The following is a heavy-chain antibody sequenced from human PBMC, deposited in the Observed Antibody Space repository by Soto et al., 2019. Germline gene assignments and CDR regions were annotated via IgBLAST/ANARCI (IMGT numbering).Heavy chain of an antibody. J-gene: IGHJ6*03. CDR1: GYTFTSYD. Sequence: ASVKVSCKASGYTFTSYDINWVRQATGQGLEWMGWMNPNSGNTGYAQKFQGRVTMTRNTSISTAYMELSSLRSEDTAVYYCARGRVDPSWLLWFGEFPYYYYYMDVWGKGTTDTVSS. D-gene: IGHD3-10*01. CDR2: MNPNSGNT. CDR3: ARGRVDPSWLLWFGEFPYYYYYMDV. V-gene: IGHV1-8*01.